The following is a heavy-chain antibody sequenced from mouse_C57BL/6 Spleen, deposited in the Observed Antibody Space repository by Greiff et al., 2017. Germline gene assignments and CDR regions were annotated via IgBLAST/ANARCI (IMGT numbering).Heavy chain of an antibody. CDR2: IYPGGGYT. D-gene: IGHD1-1*01. CDR1: GYTFTNYW. V-gene: IGHV1-63*01. CDR3: ATYYYGSSPNFHYAMDY. J-gene: IGHJ4*01. Sequence: VKVVESGAELVRPGTSVKMSCKASGYTFTNYWIGWAKQRPGHGLEWIGDIYPGGGYTNYNEKFKGKATLTADKSSSTAYMQFSSLTSEDSAIYYCATYYYGSSPNFHYAMDYWGQGTSVTVSS.